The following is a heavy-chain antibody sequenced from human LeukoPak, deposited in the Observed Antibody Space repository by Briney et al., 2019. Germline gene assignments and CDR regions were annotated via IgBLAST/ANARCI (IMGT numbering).Heavy chain of an antibody. V-gene: IGHV1-8*01. D-gene: IGHD2-8*01. J-gene: IGHJ4*02. CDR3: ARGNICTNGVCYTGVRY. Sequence: GASVKVSCKASGYTFTSHDINWVRQATGQGLEWMGWMNPNSGNTGYAQKFQGRVTMTRNTSISTAYMELSSLRSEDTAVYYCARGNICTNGVCYTGVRYWGQGTLVTVSS. CDR1: GYTFTSHD. CDR2: MNPNSGNT.